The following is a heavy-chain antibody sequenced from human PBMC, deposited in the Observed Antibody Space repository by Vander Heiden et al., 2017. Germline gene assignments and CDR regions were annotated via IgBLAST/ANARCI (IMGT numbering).Heavy chain of an antibody. CDR2: SSGRSSYI. D-gene: IGHD3-10*01. J-gene: IGHJ6*02. CDR1: GLTFSSYS. Sequence: EVQPVESGGGLVKPGGSLRLSCAASGLTFSSYSMNWVRQAPGKGREWVSSSSGRSSYIYYADSVKGRLTNSRDNAKNSLYLQMNSLRAEDTAVYYCARDLWVRSYYYYYGMDVWGQGTTVTVSS. CDR3: ARDLWVRSYYYYYGMDV. V-gene: IGHV3-21*01.